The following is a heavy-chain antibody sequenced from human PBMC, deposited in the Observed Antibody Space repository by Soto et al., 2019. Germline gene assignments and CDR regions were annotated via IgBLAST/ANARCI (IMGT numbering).Heavy chain of an antibody. Sequence: GSLRLSCAASGFTFSSYGMHWVRQAPGKGLEWVAVISYDGSNKYYADSVKGRFTISRDNSKNTLYLQMNSLRAEDTAVYYCAKGESWSGYDTYYYYGMDVWGQGTTVTVSS. CDR2: ISYDGSNK. D-gene: IGHD3-3*01. V-gene: IGHV3-30*18. CDR1: GFTFSSYG. J-gene: IGHJ6*02. CDR3: AKGESWSGYDTYYYYGMDV.